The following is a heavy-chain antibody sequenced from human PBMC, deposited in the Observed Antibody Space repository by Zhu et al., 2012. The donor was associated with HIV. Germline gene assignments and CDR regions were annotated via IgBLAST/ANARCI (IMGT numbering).Heavy chain of an antibody. V-gene: IGHV4-38-2*02. J-gene: IGHJ2*01. CDR1: GYSISSGYY. CDR2: IYHSGST. D-gene: IGHD3-22*01. CDR3: AREFYDSSGYSYWYFDL. Sequence: QVQLQESGPGLVKPSETLSLTCAVSGYSISSGYYWGWIRQPPGKGLQWIGSIYHSGSTYYNPSLKSRVTISVDTSKNQFSLKLSSVTAADTAVYYCAREFYDSSGYSYWYFDLWGLAPWSLSPQ.